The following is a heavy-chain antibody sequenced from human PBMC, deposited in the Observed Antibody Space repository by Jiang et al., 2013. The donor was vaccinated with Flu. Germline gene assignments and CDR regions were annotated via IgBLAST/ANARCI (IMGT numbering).Heavy chain of an antibody. V-gene: IGHV1-69*06. D-gene: IGHD3-22*01. CDR3: ARDPYYYDSSGYYYGSAWYFDL. CDR2: IIPIFGTA. Sequence: VQLVESGAEVKKPGSSVKVSCKASGGTFSSYAISWVRQAPGQGLEWMGGIIPIFGTANYAQKFQGRVTITADKSTSTAYMELSSLRSEDTAVYYCARDPYYYDSSGYYYGSAWYFDLWGRAPWSLSPQ. CDR1: GGTFSSYA. J-gene: IGHJ2*01.